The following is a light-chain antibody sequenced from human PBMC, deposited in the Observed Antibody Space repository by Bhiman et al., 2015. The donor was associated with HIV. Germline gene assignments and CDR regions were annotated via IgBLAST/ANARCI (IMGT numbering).Light chain of an antibody. CDR2: DVS. CDR3: SSLTTSITYV. V-gene: IGLV2-14*03. CDR1: GSDVGGYNH. J-gene: IGLJ1*01. Sequence: QSALTQPASVSGSPGQSITISCTGSGSDVGGYNHVSWYQQHPGKAPKLMIYDVSNRPSGVSNRFSGSKSGNTASLTISGLQAEDEAGYYCSSLTTSITYVFGTGTNVTVL.